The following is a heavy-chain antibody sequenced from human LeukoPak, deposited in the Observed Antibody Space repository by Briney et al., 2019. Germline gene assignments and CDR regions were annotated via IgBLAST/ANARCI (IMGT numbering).Heavy chain of an antibody. CDR1: GYTFTSYG. J-gene: IGHJ4*02. V-gene: IGHV1-18*01. Sequence: ASVKVSCTASGYTFTSYGISWVRQAPGQGLEWMGWIIAYNGNTNYAQKLQGRVTMTTDTSTSTAYMELRSLRSDDTAVYYCARISPTNLLDYWGQGTLVTVSS. D-gene: IGHD4/OR15-4a*01. CDR2: IIAYNGNT. CDR3: ARISPTNLLDY.